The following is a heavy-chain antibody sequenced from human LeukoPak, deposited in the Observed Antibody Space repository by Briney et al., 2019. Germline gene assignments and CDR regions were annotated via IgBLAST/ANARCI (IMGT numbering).Heavy chain of an antibody. D-gene: IGHD2-2*01. V-gene: IGHV3-21*01. Sequence: GGSLSLSCAASGFTFSSYSMNWVRQAPGKGLEWVSSISSSSSYIYYADSVKGRFTISRDNAKNSLYLQMNSLRAEDTAVYYCARDCSSTSCHDYWGQGTLVTVSS. CDR1: GFTFSSYS. CDR3: ARDCSSTSCHDY. J-gene: IGHJ4*02. CDR2: ISSSSSYI.